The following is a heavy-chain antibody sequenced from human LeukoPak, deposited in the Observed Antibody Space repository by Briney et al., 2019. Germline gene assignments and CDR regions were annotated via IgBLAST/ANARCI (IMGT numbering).Heavy chain of an antibody. CDR2: TYNSGST. J-gene: IGHJ4*02. D-gene: IGHD4-23*01. CDR3: ARQAGGNSGPFDY. V-gene: IGHV4-59*08. Sequence: SETLSLTCTVSGGSISSNYCTWIRQPPGKELEWIGYTYNSGSTNYNPSLKSRVTISVDTSKNQFSLKLSTVTAADTAIYYCARQAGGNSGPFDYWGQGTLVTVSS. CDR1: GGSISSNY.